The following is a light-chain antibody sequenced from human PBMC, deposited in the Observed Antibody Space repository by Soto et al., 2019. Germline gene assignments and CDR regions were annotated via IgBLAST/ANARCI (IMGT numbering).Light chain of an antibody. CDR1: QSVGGY. J-gene: IGKJ1*01. CDR2: DAS. CDR3: HQYKSYPLWT. Sequence: DIQMTQSPSTLSASVGDRVTITCRASQSVGGYLAWYQQKPGKVPNLLIYDASNLPSGVPSRFRGSGSGTEFTLTISSLQPDDLASYCFHQYKSYPLWTVRQGPKVENK. V-gene: IGKV1-5*01.